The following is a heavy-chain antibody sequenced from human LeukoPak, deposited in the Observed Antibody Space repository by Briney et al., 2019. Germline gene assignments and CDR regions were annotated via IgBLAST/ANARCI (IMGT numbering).Heavy chain of an antibody. CDR1: GFTFSSYA. J-gene: IGHJ4*02. CDR3: ARAAGSSGYYRYYFDY. D-gene: IGHD3-22*01. V-gene: IGHV3-30-3*01. CDR2: ISYDGSNK. Sequence: GRSLRLSCAASGFTFSSYAMHWVRQAPGKGLEWVAVISYDGSNKYYADSVKGRFTISRDNSKNTLYLQMNSLRAEDTAVYYCARAAGSSGYYRYYFDYWGQGTLVTVSS.